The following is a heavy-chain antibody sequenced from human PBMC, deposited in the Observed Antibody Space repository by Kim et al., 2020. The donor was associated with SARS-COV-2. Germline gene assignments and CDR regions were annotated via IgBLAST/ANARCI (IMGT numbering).Heavy chain of an antibody. V-gene: IGHV3-30*04. Sequence: SLRLSCAASGFTFSSYAMHWIRQAPGKGLEWVAVISFDGSNKDHADSVKGRFTISRDNSKNTLYLQMNSLRAEDSAVYYCARDLNRFYYGSGSYLPPGLDVWGRGTTVTVSS. J-gene: IGHJ6*02. CDR3: ARDLNRFYYGSGSYLPPGLDV. D-gene: IGHD3-10*01. CDR2: ISFDGSNK. CDR1: GFTFSSYA.